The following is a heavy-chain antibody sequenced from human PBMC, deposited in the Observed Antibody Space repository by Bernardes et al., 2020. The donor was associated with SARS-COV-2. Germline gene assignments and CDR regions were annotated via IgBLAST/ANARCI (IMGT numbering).Heavy chain of an antibody. J-gene: IGHJ4*02. V-gene: IGHV4-59*01. Sequence: SETLSLTCTVSGGSITNSYWSWIRQPPGKGLEWIGYVYHIGSTSYNPSLKSRVTISRDTSNSQFSLRLTSVTAADTALYYCARDPGLFFTGSFHSWGQGTLVTVSS. CDR3: ARDPGLFFTGSFHS. CDR2: VYHIGST. CDR1: GGSITNSY.